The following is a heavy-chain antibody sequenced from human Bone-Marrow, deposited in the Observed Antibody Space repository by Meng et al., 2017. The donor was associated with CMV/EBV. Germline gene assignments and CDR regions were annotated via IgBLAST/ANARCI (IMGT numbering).Heavy chain of an antibody. J-gene: IGHJ4*02. Sequence: GESLKISCAASGFTFSDYYMNWVRQAPGKGLEWVAFIRYDGSNKYYADSVKGRFTISRDNSKNTLYLQMNSLRAEDTAVYYCAKDLTGYFDYWGQGTLVTFSS. D-gene: IGHD1-14*01. CDR2: IRYDGSNK. CDR1: GFTFSDYY. V-gene: IGHV3-30*02. CDR3: AKDLTGYFDY.